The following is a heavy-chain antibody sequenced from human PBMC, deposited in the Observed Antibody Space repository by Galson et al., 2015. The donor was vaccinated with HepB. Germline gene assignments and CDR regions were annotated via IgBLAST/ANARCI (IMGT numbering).Heavy chain of an antibody. CDR2: IGSSGRTT. D-gene: IGHD5-12*01. CDR3: ARGPPRGSFDY. Sequence: SLRLSCAASGFTFSNYAMRWVRQAPGKGLEWVSAIGSSGRTTYYADSVKGRFTISRDNSKNTGFLQMNSLRAEDTAVYYCARGPPRGSFDYWGQGTLVTVSS. CDR1: GFTFSNYA. J-gene: IGHJ4*02. V-gene: IGHV3-23*01.